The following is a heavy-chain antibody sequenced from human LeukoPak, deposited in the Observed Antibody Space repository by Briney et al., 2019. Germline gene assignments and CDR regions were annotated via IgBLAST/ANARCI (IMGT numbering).Heavy chain of an antibody. CDR2: TYYRSKWYN. Sequence: SQTLSLTCAISGDSVSSNSATWNWISQSPSRGLEWLGRTYYRSKWYNDYAVSVKSRITIIPDTSRNQFSLQLNSVTPEDTAVYYCARASAGTFDYWGQGTLVTVSS. CDR1: GDSVSSNSAT. CDR3: ARASAGTFDY. V-gene: IGHV6-1*01. J-gene: IGHJ4*02. D-gene: IGHD6-13*01.